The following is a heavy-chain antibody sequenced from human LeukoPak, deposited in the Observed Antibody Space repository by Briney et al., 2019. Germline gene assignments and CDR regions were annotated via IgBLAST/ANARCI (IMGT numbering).Heavy chain of an antibody. CDR3: ASSYMGTASIKFDS. V-gene: IGHV4-59*01. CDR1: GGSMFSYY. CDR2: IYYTGDT. Sequence: SETLSLTCTVSGGSMFSYYWSWIQQSPGKGLEWLGFIYYTGDTKYNPSLNSRITISLDTSMRQFSLKLTSVTAADTAFYYCASSYMGTASIKFDSWGQGVQVTVSS. J-gene: IGHJ5*01. D-gene: IGHD5-24*01.